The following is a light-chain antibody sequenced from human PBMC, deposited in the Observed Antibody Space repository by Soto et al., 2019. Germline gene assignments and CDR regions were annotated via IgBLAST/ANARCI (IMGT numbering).Light chain of an antibody. J-gene: IGKJ1*01. CDR2: GAS. CDR1: QSVSSN. CDR3: QESNNWAQT. V-gene: IGKV3-15*01. Sequence: DRMSTQYPNSLSVSRGGRANISCRASQSVSSNLAWYQQKPGQAPRLLIYGASTRATGIPARFSGSGSGTGFTLTISCLQSEDFAVYYCQESNNWAQTVGQGTKVDIK.